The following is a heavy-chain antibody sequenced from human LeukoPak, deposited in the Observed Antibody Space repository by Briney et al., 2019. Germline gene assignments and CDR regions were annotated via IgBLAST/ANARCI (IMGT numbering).Heavy chain of an antibody. CDR3: ARDGGSGWYNY. CDR1: GGSISGYY. V-gene: IGHV4-4*07. D-gene: IGHD6-19*01. Sequence: SETLSLTCTVSGGSISGYYWNWIRQVAGEGLEWLGRMHSTGSTNYNPSLNSRLTVSVDTSKNQFSLKLTSVTAADTAVYFCARDGGSGWYNYWGQGTLVTVSS. CDR2: MHSTGST. J-gene: IGHJ4*02.